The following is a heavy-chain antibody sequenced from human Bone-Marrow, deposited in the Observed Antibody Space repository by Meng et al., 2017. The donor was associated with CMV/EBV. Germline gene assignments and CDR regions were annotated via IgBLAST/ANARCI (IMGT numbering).Heavy chain of an antibody. V-gene: IGHV1-8*01. CDR3: ATGVADFEY. Sequence: QVQLGQSGAEGKNAGASVKVSCKASGYTFTSYDINSVRQAAGQGLEWMGWMNPNSGNTDYAQKFRGRVTMTRNISKSTAYMDLSSLRSEDTAVYYCATGVADFEYWGQGTLVTVSS. D-gene: IGHD6-19*01. CDR1: GYTFTSYD. J-gene: IGHJ4*02. CDR2: MNPNSGNT.